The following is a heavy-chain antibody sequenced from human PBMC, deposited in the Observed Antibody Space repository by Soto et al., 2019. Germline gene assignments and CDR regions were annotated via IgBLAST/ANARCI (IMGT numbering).Heavy chain of an antibody. CDR1: GFSLSTSGVG. D-gene: IGHD3-22*01. Sequence: QITLKESGPTLVKPTQTLTLTCTFSGFSLSTSGVGVGWIRQPPGKALEWLALIYWDDDKRYSPSLKSRLTITKDTSKNQVVLTMTNMDPVDTATYYSAHWDYYDSSGYYCFDYWGQGTLVTVSS. J-gene: IGHJ4*02. CDR2: IYWDDDK. CDR3: AHWDYYDSSGYYCFDY. V-gene: IGHV2-5*02.